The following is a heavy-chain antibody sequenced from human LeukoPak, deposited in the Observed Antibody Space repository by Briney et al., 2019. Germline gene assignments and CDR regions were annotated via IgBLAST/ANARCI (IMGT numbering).Heavy chain of an antibody. CDR1: GGSISSGDYY. D-gene: IGHD1-26*01. V-gene: IGHV4-30-4*01. Sequence: PSETLSLTCTVSGGSISSGDYYWSWIRQPPGKGLEWIGYIYYSGSTYYNPSLKSRVTISVDTSKNQFSLKLSSVTAADTAVYYCARVGGGSYLNFDYWGQGTLVTVSS. J-gene: IGHJ4*02. CDR2: IYYSGST. CDR3: ARVGGGSYLNFDY.